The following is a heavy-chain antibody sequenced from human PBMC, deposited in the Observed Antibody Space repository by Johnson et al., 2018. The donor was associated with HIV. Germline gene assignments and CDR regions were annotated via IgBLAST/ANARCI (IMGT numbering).Heavy chain of an antibody. V-gene: IGHV3-7*01. CDR1: GFTFSSYA. J-gene: IGHJ3*02. CDR3: ARDRNCGGDCDAFDI. Sequence: EVQLVESGGGVVQPGRSLRLSCAASGFTFSSYAMHWVRQAPGKGLEWVANIKQDGSEKYYVDSVKGRFTISRDNAKNSLYLQMNSLRAEDTAVYYCARDRNCGGDCDAFDIWGQGTMVTVSS. CDR2: IKQDGSEK. D-gene: IGHD2-21*02.